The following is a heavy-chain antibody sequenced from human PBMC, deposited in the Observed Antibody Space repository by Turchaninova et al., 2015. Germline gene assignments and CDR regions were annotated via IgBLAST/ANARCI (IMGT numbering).Heavy chain of an antibody. D-gene: IGHD2-15*01. J-gene: IGHJ4*02. CDR2: TFYRSTWSY. CDR1: RASVSSISAT. Sequence: APDLASPPPTLSLPCSIARASVSSISATWNPLRQSPSRGLEWLGRTFYRSTWSYAYASSVQSRMVINPATSKTQFSLQLSSVTPEDTAIYYCTIGPGIIVFWGQGTLVAISS. CDR3: TIGPGIIVF. V-gene: IGHV6-1*01.